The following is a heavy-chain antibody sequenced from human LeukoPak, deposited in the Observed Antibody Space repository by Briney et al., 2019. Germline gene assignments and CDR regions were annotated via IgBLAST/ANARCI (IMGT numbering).Heavy chain of an antibody. Sequence: GESLKISCKGSGCRFTSYWIGWVRQMPGKGLEWMGIIYPGDSDTRYSPSFQGQVTISADKSISTAYLQWSSLKASDTAMYYCARTEKYYDFWSAPDYWGQGTLVTVSS. CDR3: ARTEKYYDFWSAPDY. CDR2: IYPGDSDT. V-gene: IGHV5-51*01. CDR1: GCRFTSYW. D-gene: IGHD3-3*01. J-gene: IGHJ4*02.